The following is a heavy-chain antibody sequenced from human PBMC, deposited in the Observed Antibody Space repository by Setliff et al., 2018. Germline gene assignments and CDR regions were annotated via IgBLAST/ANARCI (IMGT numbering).Heavy chain of an antibody. J-gene: IGHJ6*03. CDR1: GGSISSYY. V-gene: IGHV4-4*07. CDR3: AREQWLDPPGYYYMDV. CDR2: IYIGGSA. Sequence: SETLSLTCTVSGGSISSYYWSWIRQPAGKGLEWIGHIYIGGSANYNPSLKNRVTMSIDTSKNQFSLKLNSVTAADMAVYYCAREQWLDPPGYYYMDVWAKGTTVTVSS. D-gene: IGHD6-19*01.